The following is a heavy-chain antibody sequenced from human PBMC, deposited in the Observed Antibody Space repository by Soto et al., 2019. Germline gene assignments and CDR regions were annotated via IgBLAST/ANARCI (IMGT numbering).Heavy chain of an antibody. CDR2: IWYDGSNK. V-gene: IGHV3-33*01. CDR1: GFTFSSHG. J-gene: IGHJ4*02. CDR3: AREARIAAYYFDY. D-gene: IGHD6-13*01. Sequence: GGSLSLSCAASGFTFSSHGMHWVRQAPGKGLEWVAVIWYDGSNKYYADSVKGRFTISRDNSKNTLYLQMNSLRAEDTAVYYCAREARIAAYYFDYWGQGTLVTVSS.